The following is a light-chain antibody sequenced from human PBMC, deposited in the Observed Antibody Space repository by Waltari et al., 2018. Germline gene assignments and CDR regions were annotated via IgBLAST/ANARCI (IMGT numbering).Light chain of an antibody. CDR2: DAR. Sequence: QSALTPTAPVSGSPGQSIPISRTGTSSDVAPHYHFSCYQQNPGKAPKVMIYDARNRPSGVSNRFSGSKSGNTASLSISGLQAEDEADYYCSSFTTSSTYVFGTETKVTVL. CDR1: SSDVAPHYH. CDR3: SSFTTSSTYV. J-gene: IGLJ1*01. V-gene: IGLV2-14*03.